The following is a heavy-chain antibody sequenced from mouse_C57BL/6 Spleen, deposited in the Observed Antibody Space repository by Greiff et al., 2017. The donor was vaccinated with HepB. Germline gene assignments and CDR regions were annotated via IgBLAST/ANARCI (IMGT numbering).Heavy chain of an antibody. V-gene: IGHV1-69*01. J-gene: IGHJ2*01. Sequence: QVQLQQPGAELVMPGASVKLSCKASGYTFTSYWMHWVKQRPGQGLEWIGEIDPSDSYTNYNQKFKGKSTLTVDKSSRTAYMQLSSLTSEDYAVYYCARSASLYYYGSSPVDFDYWGQGTTLTVSS. CDR2: IDPSDSYT. CDR1: GYTFTSYW. CDR3: ARSASLYYYGSSPVDFDY. D-gene: IGHD1-1*01.